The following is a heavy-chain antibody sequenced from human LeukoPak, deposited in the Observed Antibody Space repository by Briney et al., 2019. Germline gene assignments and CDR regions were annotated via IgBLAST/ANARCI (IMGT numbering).Heavy chain of an antibody. Sequence: GGSLRLSCAASGFTFSSYAMSWVRQPPGKGLEWVSTISGSGGSTYYADSVKGRFTISRDNSKNTLYLQMNSLRAEDTAVYYCATSGFGSGSYYAAFDYWGQGTLVTVSS. J-gene: IGHJ4*02. V-gene: IGHV3-23*01. CDR2: ISGSGGST. CDR3: ATSGFGSGSYYAAFDY. CDR1: GFTFSSYA. D-gene: IGHD3-10*01.